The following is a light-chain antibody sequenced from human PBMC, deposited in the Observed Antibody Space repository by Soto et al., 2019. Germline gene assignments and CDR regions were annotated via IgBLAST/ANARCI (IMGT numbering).Light chain of an antibody. Sequence: DIQMTQSPSTLSASVGDRVTISCRASQSISTWLAWYQQKPGKAPKLLIYKASSLESGVPSRFSGSASGTEFTLTISSLQPDDLATYYCQQYDSYWVTFGQGTKLEI. CDR2: KAS. CDR1: QSISTW. V-gene: IGKV1-5*03. J-gene: IGKJ2*01. CDR3: QQYDSYWVT.